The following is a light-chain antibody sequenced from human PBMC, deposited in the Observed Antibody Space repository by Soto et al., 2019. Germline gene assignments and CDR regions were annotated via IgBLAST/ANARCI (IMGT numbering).Light chain of an antibody. Sequence: DIQMTQSPSSLSASVGDRVTITCRASQSISSYLNWYQQKPGKAPKFLIYEASSLQSGVPSRFSGSGSGTEFTLTISSLQPEDFATYHCQQSFTPPYTFGQGTKLEIK. V-gene: IGKV1-39*01. J-gene: IGKJ2*01. CDR2: EAS. CDR3: QQSFTPPYT. CDR1: QSISSY.